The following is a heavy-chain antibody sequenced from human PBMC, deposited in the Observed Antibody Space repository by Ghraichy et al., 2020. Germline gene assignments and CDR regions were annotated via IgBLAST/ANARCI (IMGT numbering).Heavy chain of an antibody. CDR2: ISWDGGST. J-gene: IGHJ4*02. CDR1: GFTFDDYT. Sequence: GGSLRLSCAASGFTFDDYTMHWVRQAPGKGLEWVSLISWDGGSTYYADSVKGRFTISRDNSKNSLYLQMNSLRTEDTALYYCAKNGWGDGYNLFDYWGQGTLVTVSS. D-gene: IGHD5-24*01. V-gene: IGHV3-43*01. CDR3: AKNGWGDGYNLFDY.